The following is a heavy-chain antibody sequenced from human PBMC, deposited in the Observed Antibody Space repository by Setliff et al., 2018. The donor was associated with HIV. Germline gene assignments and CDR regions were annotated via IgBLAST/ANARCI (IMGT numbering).Heavy chain of an antibody. D-gene: IGHD3-3*01. Sequence: SVKVSCKASGGTFSSYAISWVRQAPGQGLEWMGGIIPMFGTANYEQKFQGRFTITADESTSTAYMELSSLRSEDTAVYYCARDPGEGGGGFLDWTIGYYYYMDVWGKGATVTVSS. CDR2: IIPMFGTA. CDR1: GGTFSSYA. CDR3: ARDPGEGGGGFLDWTIGYYYYMDV. V-gene: IGHV1-69*13. J-gene: IGHJ6*03.